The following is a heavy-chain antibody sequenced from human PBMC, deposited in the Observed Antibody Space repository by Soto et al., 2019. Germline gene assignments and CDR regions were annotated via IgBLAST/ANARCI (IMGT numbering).Heavy chain of an antibody. CDR2: ISYDGSNK. CDR1: GFTFSSYA. Sequence: GGSLRLSCAASGFTFSSYAMHWVRQAPGKGLEWVAVISYDGSNKYYADSVKGRFTISRDNSKNTLYLQMNSLRAEDTAVYYCARDYYDSSGYYYEDYYYYGMDVWGRGTTVTVSS. J-gene: IGHJ6*02. CDR3: ARDYYDSSGYYYEDYYYYGMDV. V-gene: IGHV3-30-3*01. D-gene: IGHD3-22*01.